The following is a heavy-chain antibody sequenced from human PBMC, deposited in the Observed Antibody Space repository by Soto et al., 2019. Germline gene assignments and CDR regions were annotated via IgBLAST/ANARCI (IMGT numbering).Heavy chain of an antibody. J-gene: IGHJ4*02. D-gene: IGHD6-13*01. CDR3: ARGGSSWHFDY. V-gene: IGHV4-59*01. CDR2: IYYSGST. CDR1: GGSISSYY. Sequence: ETLSLTCTVSGGSISSYYWSWIRQPPGEGLEWIGYIYYSGSTNYNPSLKSRVTISVDTSKNQFSLKLSSVTAADTAVYYCARGGSSWHFDYWGQGTLVTVSS.